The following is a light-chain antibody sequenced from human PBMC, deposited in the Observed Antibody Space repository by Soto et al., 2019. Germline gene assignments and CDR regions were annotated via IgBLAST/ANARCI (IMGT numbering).Light chain of an antibody. CDR3: CSNAGSYTFV. J-gene: IGLJ1*01. CDR2: DVT. CDR1: SGDVGGSNH. Sequence: QSALTQPRSVSGSPGQSVTISCTGNSGDVGGSNHVSWYQHHPGKAPKFLIYDVTTRPSVVYDRFSGSKSGNKVSLTISGLQAEAEAAYYCCSNAGSYTFVFGTGTKVSGL. V-gene: IGLV2-11*01.